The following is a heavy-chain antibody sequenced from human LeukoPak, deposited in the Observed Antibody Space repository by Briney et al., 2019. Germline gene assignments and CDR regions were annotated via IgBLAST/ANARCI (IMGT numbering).Heavy chain of an antibody. D-gene: IGHD1-26*01. J-gene: IGHJ4*02. CDR1: GFTFSDYA. CDR3: ARGSDGTYYGIDH. Sequence: GTSLRLSCAASGFTFSDYAMHWVRQAPGQGLEWVAVISYDGSNKFYADSGKGRFTISRDNSKNTVYVQMNSLRAEDTAVYFCARGSDGTYYGIDHWGQGTLVTVSS. CDR2: ISYDGSNK. V-gene: IGHV3-30-3*01.